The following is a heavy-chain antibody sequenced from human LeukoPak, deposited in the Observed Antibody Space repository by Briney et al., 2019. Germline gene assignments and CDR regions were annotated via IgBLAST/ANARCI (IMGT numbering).Heavy chain of an antibody. Sequence: SEILSLTCTVSGGSISSNYWSWIRQPPGKGLEWIGNIYYSGSTNYNPSLKSRVTISVDTSKNQFSLKLSSVTAADTAVYYCASALTMIRPRRAFDIWGQGTMVTVSS. CDR3: ASALTMIRPRRAFDI. CDR2: IYYSGST. V-gene: IGHV4-59*08. J-gene: IGHJ3*02. CDR1: GGSISSNY. D-gene: IGHD3-22*01.